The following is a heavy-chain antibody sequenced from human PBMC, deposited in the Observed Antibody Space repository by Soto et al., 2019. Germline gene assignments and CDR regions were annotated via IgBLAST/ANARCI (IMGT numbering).Heavy chain of an antibody. Sequence: SETLSLTCTVSGVSISSANYYWSWIRQHPGKGLEWIGYIYYSGDTYYNPSLKSRLTISLDTSKNQFSLKLNSVTAAVTAVYYCAREGGDGVDYWGQGSLVTVSS. CDR2: IYYSGDT. D-gene: IGHD3-16*01. CDR1: GVSISSANYY. V-gene: IGHV4-31*03. J-gene: IGHJ4*02. CDR3: AREGGDGVDY.